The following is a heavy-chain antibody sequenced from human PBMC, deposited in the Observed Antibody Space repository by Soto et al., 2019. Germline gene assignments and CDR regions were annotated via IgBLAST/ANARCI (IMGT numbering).Heavy chain of an antibody. CDR3: ARHQSHSSSYVDP. J-gene: IGHJ5*02. CDR2: IYHSGST. V-gene: IGHV4-4*02. Sequence: LSLTCAVSGGSISSSNWWSWVRQPPGKGLEWIGEIYHSGSTNYNPSLKSRVTISVDTSKNQFSLKLSSVTAADTAVYYCARHQSHSSSYVDPWGQGTLVTVSS. CDR1: GGSISSSNW. D-gene: IGHD6-13*01.